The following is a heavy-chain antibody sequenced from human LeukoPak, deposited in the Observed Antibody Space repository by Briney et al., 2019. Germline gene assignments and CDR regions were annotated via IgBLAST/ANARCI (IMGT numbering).Heavy chain of an antibody. CDR1: DYSISSDYY. V-gene: IGHV4-38-2*01. D-gene: IGHD3-16*01. Sequence: SETLSLTCGVSDYSISSDYYWGWIRQPPGKGLEWIGSIYHSGTAYYTPSLNSRVTISVDTSKNQFSLKLNSVTAADTAVYYCARVWEYTYGYFDYWGQGTLVTVSS. CDR3: ARVWEYTYGYFDY. J-gene: IGHJ4*02. CDR2: IYHSGTA.